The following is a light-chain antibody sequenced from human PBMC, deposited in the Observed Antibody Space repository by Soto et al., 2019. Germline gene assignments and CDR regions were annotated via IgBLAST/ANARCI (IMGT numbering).Light chain of an antibody. J-gene: IGKJ5*01. CDR2: DAS. V-gene: IGKV3-11*01. CDR3: QQRSNWPPA. Sequence: EIVLTQSPATLSLSPGERATLSCRASQSISSFLAWYQQKPGQAPRLLIYDASNRATAIPARFSGSGSGTDHTHTNSSQPPEDFAVYYRQQRSNWPPAFGQGTRLEIK. CDR1: QSISSF.